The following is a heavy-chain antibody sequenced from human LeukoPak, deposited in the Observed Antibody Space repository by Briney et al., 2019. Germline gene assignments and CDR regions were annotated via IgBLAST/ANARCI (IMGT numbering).Heavy chain of an antibody. J-gene: IGHJ4*02. CDR3: ARGNYVNY. Sequence: SETLSLTCTVSGGSIRSPGYYWGWIRQPPGKGLEWIGSIYYSGSTYYNPSLKSRVTISVDTSKNQFSLKLSSVTAADMAVYYCARGNYVNYWGQGTLVTVSS. CDR1: GGSIRSPGYY. V-gene: IGHV4-39*07. CDR2: IYYSGST. D-gene: IGHD1-7*01.